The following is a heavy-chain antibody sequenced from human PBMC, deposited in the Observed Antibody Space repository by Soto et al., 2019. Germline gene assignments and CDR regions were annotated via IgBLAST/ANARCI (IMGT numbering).Heavy chain of an antibody. J-gene: IGHJ4*02. CDR3: ARGVTMIGNYFDY. Sequence: SETLSLTCTVSGGSISSYYWSWIRQPPGKGLEWIGYIYYSGSTNYNPSLKSRVTISVDTSKNQFSLKLSSVTAADTAVYYCARGVTMIGNYFDYWGQGTLVTVSS. CDR1: GGSISSYY. D-gene: IGHD3-22*01. CDR2: IYYSGST. V-gene: IGHV4-59*01.